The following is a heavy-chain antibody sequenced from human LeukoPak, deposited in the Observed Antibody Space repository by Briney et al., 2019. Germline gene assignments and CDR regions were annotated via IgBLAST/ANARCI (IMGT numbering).Heavy chain of an antibody. V-gene: IGHV3-49*04. CDR1: GFTFGDYA. D-gene: IGHD3-3*01. Sequence: PGGSLRLSCTASGFTFGDYAMSWVRQTPGKGLEWVGFIRSKAYGGTTEYAASVKGRFTISRDDSKSIAYLQMNSLKTEDTVVYYCTRDPRPIFGVIQSIWGQGTMVTVSS. CDR2: IRSKAYGGTT. CDR3: TRDPRPIFGVIQSI. J-gene: IGHJ3*02.